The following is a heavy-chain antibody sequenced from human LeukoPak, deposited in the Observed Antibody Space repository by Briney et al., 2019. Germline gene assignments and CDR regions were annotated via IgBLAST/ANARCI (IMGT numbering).Heavy chain of an antibody. CDR1: GFTFSSYW. V-gene: IGHV3-23*01. D-gene: IGHD3/OR15-3a*01. Sequence: GGSLRLSCAASGFTFSSYWMHWVRQAPGKGLVWVAGISDSGGSTKYADSVKGRFTISRDNPKNTLFLQMNSLRAEDTAVYFCAKRGVVIRVVLVGFHKEAYYFESWGQGALVTVSS. J-gene: IGHJ4*02. CDR3: AKRGVVIRVVLVGFHKEAYYFES. CDR2: ISDSGGST.